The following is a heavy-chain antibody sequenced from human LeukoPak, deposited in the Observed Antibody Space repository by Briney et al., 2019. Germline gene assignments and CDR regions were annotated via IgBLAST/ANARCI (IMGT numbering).Heavy chain of an antibody. D-gene: IGHD5-12*01. CDR3: ARGLFRWRRGYSGYDYFREGLDY. V-gene: IGHV4-34*01. CDR1: GGSFSGYY. Sequence: SETLSVTCAVYGGSFSGYYWSWIRQPPGKGLEWIGEINHSGSTNYNPSLKCRVTIPVDTSKNQFALKLSSVTAADTAVYYCARGLFRWRRGYSGYDYFREGLDYWGQGTLVTVSS. J-gene: IGHJ4*02. CDR2: INHSGST.